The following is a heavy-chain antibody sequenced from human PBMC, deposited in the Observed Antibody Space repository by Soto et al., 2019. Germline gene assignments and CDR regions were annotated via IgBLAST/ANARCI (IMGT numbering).Heavy chain of an antibody. V-gene: IGHV3-23*01. Sequence: GGSLRLSCAASGFTFSAYVMSWVRHAPGKGLEWVSAISGNGGTTQTYYADSVKGRFTISRDNSQNTLYLHMNSLRAEDTAVYYCARWGSSSWLGGRYFDYWGQGTLVTVSS. CDR3: ARWGSSSWLGGRYFDY. D-gene: IGHD6-13*01. CDR2: ISGNGGTTQT. J-gene: IGHJ4*02. CDR1: GFTFSAYV.